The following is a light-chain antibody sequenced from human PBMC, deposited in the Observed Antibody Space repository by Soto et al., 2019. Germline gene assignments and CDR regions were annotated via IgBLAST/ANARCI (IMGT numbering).Light chain of an antibody. CDR2: KVS. CDR1: SSDVGHPYNY. CDR3: MSFIDSTSTHWV. Sequence: QSVLTQPASVSGSPGQSITISCTGTSSDVGHPYNYVSWYQQHPGKAPKLLIFKVSNRPSGISGRFSGSKSDNTASLTISGLQAEDEADYYCMSFIDSTSTHWVLGGGTKLTVL. V-gene: IGLV2-14*03. J-gene: IGLJ3*02.